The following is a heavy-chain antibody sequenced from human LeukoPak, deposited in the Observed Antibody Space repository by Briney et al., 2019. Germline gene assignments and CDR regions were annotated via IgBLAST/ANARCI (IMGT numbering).Heavy chain of an antibody. J-gene: IGHJ4*02. Sequence: GGSLRLSCAASGFSISSYWMSWVRQAPGKGLEWVSYISSSSSTIYYADSVKGRFTISRDNAKNSLYLQMNSLRAEDTAVYYCASPIIGYCTNGVCARRDYWGQGTLVTVSS. CDR3: ASPIIGYCTNGVCARRDY. V-gene: IGHV3-48*04. D-gene: IGHD2-8*01. CDR1: GFSISSYW. CDR2: ISSSSSTI.